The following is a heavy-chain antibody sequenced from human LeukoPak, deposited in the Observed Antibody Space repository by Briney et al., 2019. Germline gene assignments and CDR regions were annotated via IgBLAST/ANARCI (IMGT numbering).Heavy chain of an antibody. J-gene: IGHJ4*02. CDR1: GYTLTDLY. V-gene: IGHV1-24*01. CDR2: FDPEDGET. Sequence: ASVKLSCTVSGYTLTDLYMNWVRQAPGKGLEWMGGFDPEDGETIYAQKFQGRVTMTEDTSTDTAYMELSSLRSEDTAVYYCATVDYYDSSGYHNWGQGTLVTVSS. D-gene: IGHD3-22*01. CDR3: ATVDYYDSSGYHN.